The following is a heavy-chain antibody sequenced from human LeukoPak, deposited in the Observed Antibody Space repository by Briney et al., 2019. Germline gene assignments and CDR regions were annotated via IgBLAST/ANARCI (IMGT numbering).Heavy chain of an antibody. V-gene: IGHV1-8*01. J-gene: IGHJ5*02. CDR2: MNPNSGNT. CDR3: ARPHKAAVTYNWFDP. Sequence: ASVNVSCKASGYTFTSYDINWVRQATGQGLEWMGWMNPNSGNTGYAQKFQGRVTMTRNTSISTAYMELSSLRSEDTAVYYCARPHKAAVTYNWFDPWGQGTLVTVSS. CDR1: GYTFTSYD. D-gene: IGHD6-13*01.